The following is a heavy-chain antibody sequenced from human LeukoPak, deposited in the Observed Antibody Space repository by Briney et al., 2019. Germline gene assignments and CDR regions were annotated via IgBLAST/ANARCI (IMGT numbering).Heavy chain of an antibody. CDR3: ARYSPRLYADSSGHYDAFHI. CDR1: GGSTSSYY. Sequence: SETLSLTCTVSGGSTSSYYWSWIRQPPGKGLGWIGYIYCSGSTNYNASLKSRVTMSVHTTNNKFSLKLTSVAAADTAVYYCARYSPRLYADSSGHYDAFHIRGQGTLVTVSS. V-gene: IGHV4-59*12. D-gene: IGHD3-22*01. CDR2: IYCSGST. J-gene: IGHJ3*02.